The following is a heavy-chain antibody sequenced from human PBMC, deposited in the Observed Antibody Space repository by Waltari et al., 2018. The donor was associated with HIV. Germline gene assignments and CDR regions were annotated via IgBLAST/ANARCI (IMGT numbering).Heavy chain of an antibody. Sequence: EVQLVQSGGGLIKPGGSLRLSCAALGFSVSSYWMHWVRQTPGKGLVWVSRINIDGSRIDYADSVRGRFTISRDSAKNTLSLQMNSLTEEDTAVYYCSRDTFGEYDYWGQGTLVTVSS. D-gene: IGHD3-10*01. V-gene: IGHV3-74*01. CDR1: GFSVSSYW. CDR2: INIDGSRI. J-gene: IGHJ4*02. CDR3: SRDTFGEYDY.